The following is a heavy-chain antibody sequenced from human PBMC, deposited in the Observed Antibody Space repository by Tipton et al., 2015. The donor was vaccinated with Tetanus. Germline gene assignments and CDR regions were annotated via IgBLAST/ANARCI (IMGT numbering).Heavy chain of an antibody. D-gene: IGHD6-13*01. J-gene: IGHJ5*02. CDR3: ARAFFAAATS. CDR2: IFSSGRST. Sequence: SLRLSCAASGLTFSSYAMNWVRQAPGKGLEWVSLIFSSGRSTYYADSVKGRFTISRDNSKNTLYLQMNSLRDDDTAVYYCARAFFAAATSWGQGTLVTVSS. V-gene: IGHV3-23*03. CDR1: GLTFSSYA.